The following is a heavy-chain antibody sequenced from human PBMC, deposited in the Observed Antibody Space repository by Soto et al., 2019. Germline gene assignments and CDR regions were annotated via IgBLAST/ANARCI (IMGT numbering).Heavy chain of an antibody. Sequence: GGSLRLSCAASGFTFSSYAMHWVRQASGKGLEWVAVISYDGSNKYYADSVKGRFTISRDNSKNTLYLQMNSLRAEDTAVYYCAREAGSGYYSMDYWGQGTLVTVSS. CDR3: AREAGSGYYSMDY. J-gene: IGHJ4*02. V-gene: IGHV3-30-3*01. CDR2: ISYDGSNK. D-gene: IGHD3-22*01. CDR1: GFTFSSYA.